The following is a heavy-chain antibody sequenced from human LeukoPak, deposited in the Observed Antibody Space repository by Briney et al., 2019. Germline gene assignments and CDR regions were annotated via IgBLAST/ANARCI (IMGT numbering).Heavy chain of an antibody. D-gene: IGHD1-7*01. CDR1: GGSIRSSTYY. Sequence: SETLSLTCTVSGGSIRSSTYYWGWIRQPPGKGLEWIGSIYYSGSTYYNPSLKSRVTISVDTSKNQFSLKLRSVTAADTAVYYCARIGGTISYYYYHMDVWGKGTTVTVSS. V-gene: IGHV4-39*01. CDR3: ARIGGTISYYYYHMDV. CDR2: IYYSGST. J-gene: IGHJ6*03.